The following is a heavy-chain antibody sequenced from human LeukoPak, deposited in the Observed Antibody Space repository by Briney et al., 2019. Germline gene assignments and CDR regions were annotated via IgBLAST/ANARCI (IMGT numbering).Heavy chain of an antibody. D-gene: IGHD3-10*01. Sequence: ASVKVSCKASGYSFTSYTMHWVRQAPGQGLEWMGVINPSGGATSHAQKFQGRVTMTRDTSTSTVYMELSSLRSEDTAVYYYARDQNLYYGSGTYPQDYGMDVWGQGTTVTVSS. CDR1: GYSFTSYT. CDR2: INPSGGAT. V-gene: IGHV1-46*01. CDR3: ARDQNLYYGSGTYPQDYGMDV. J-gene: IGHJ6*02.